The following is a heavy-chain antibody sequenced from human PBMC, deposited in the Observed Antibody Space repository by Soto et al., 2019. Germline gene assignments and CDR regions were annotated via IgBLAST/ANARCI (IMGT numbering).Heavy chain of an antibody. CDR3: ARSLPGTYGAFDL. J-gene: IGHJ3*01. CDR2: ISGDGSST. CDR1: DFTFRSYW. D-gene: IGHD1-7*01. Sequence: PCGSLRLSCAASDFTFRSYWMHWVRQSPGKGLVWVSRISGDGSSTNYADSVKGRFTISRDNAKNTVYLQIDSLRAEDTAVYYCARSLPGTYGAFDLWGQGTVVTVSS. V-gene: IGHV3-74*01.